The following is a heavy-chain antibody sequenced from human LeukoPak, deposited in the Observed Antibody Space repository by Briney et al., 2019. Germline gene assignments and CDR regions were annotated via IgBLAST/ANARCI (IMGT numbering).Heavy chain of an antibody. Sequence: SGGSLRLSCAAAGFTFGNYPMSWVRQAPGKGLEWVSVVSANGISTLYADSVKGRFTISRDNPMNTLYLQMSSLRAEDTAVYYCVKDRGYTTGRDFDYWGQGALVTVSS. CDR2: VSANGIST. CDR1: GFTFGNYP. CDR3: VKDRGYTTGRDFDY. V-gene: IGHV3-23*01. D-gene: IGHD3-10*01. J-gene: IGHJ4*02.